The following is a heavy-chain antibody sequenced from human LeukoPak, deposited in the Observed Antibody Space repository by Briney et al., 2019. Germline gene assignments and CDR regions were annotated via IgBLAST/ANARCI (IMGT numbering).Heavy chain of an antibody. CDR2: ISGSGGST. CDR3: AKRDYGDYGIDY. V-gene: IGHV3-23*01. J-gene: IGHJ4*02. CDR1: GFTFSSYA. Sequence: GGSLRLSCAASGFTFSSYARSWVRQAPGKGLEWVSAISGSGGSTYYADSVKGRFTISRDNSKNTLYLQMNSLRAEDTAVYYCAKRDYGDYGIDYWGQGNLVTVSS. D-gene: IGHD4-17*01.